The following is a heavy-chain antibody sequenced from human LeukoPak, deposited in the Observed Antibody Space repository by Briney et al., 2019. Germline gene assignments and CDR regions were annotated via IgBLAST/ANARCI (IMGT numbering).Heavy chain of an antibody. J-gene: IGHJ6*03. CDR1: GGSISTYY. CDR2: IYTSGST. Sequence: PSETLSLTCTVSGGSISTYYWSWIRQPAGKGLEWIGRIYTSGSTNYNPSLKSRVIMSVDTSKNQFSLKLSSVTAADTAVYYCARDGYYGSGSPSPYMDVWGKGTTVTISS. D-gene: IGHD3-10*01. V-gene: IGHV4-4*07. CDR3: ARDGYYGSGSPSPYMDV.